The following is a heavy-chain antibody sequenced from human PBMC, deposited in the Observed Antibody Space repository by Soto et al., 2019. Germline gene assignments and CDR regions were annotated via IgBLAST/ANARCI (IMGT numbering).Heavy chain of an antibody. CDR2: IYYSGST. V-gene: IGHV4-31*03. CDR1: GGSISSDCYY. CDR3: ARGQDFWSGYPFDY. Sequence: SETLSLTCTVSGGSISSDCYYWSWIRQHPGKGLEWIGYIYYSGSTYYNPSLKSRVTISVDTSKNQFSLKLSSVTAADTAVYYCARGQDFWSGYPFDYWGQGGLVTVSS. D-gene: IGHD3-3*01. J-gene: IGHJ4*02.